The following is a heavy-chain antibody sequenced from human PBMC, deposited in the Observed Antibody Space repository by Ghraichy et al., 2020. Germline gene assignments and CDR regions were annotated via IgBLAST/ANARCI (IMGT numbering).Heavy chain of an antibody. V-gene: IGHV4-34*01. CDR3: ARGVAPTSGADFDY. D-gene: IGHD3-10*01. J-gene: IGHJ4*02. Sequence: SQNLSLTCAVFGGPFRGFYWSWIRQSPGKGLEWIGEIYHSGSTLYNPSLESRVTISADTSKNQFSLRLTSVTAADAAVYYCARGVAPTSGADFDYWGQGTQVTVSS. CDR2: IYHSGST. CDR1: GGPFRGFY.